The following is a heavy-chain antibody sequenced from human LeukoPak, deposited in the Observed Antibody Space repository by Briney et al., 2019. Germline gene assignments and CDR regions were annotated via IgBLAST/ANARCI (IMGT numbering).Heavy chain of an antibody. CDR2: ISGSGGST. CDR3: AKDGGDSYGYFDY. V-gene: IGHV3-23*01. J-gene: IGHJ4*02. Sequence: GSLRLSCAASGFTFSSYAMSWVRQAPGKGLEWVSAISGSGGSTYYADSVKGRFTISRDNSKNTLYLQMNSLRAEDTAVYYRAKDGGDSYGYFDYWGQGTLVTVSS. CDR1: GFTFSSYA. D-gene: IGHD5-18*01.